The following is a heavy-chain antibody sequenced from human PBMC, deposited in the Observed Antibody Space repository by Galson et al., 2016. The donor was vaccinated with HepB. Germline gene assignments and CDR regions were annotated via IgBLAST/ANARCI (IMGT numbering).Heavy chain of an antibody. D-gene: IGHD3/OR15-3a*01. CDR1: GFTFDTYA. V-gene: IGHV3-9*01. CDR3: VKDKEERSFDSWTGFWSSSLDL. CDR2: LSWNGGSV. J-gene: IGHJ5*02. Sequence: SLRLSCAGSGFTFDTYAIHWVRQPPGKGLEWVAGLSWNGGSVNYVKSVRGRFTITRDNARKPVDLQMNSLTADDTARYYCVKDKEERSFDSWTGFWSSSLDLWGQGVVVFVSS.